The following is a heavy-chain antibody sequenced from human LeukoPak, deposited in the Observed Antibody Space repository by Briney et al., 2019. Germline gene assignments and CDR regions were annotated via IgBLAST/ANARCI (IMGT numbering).Heavy chain of an antibody. CDR2: ISAYNGNT. D-gene: IGHD5-18*01. Sequence: ASVKVSCKASGGTFSRYAISWVRQAPGQGLEWMGWISAYNGNTNYAQKLQGRVTMTTDTSTSTAYMELRSLRSDDTAVYYCARDHRGYSYGYDYWGQGTLVTVSS. J-gene: IGHJ4*02. V-gene: IGHV1-18*01. CDR3: ARDHRGYSYGYDY. CDR1: GGTFSRYA.